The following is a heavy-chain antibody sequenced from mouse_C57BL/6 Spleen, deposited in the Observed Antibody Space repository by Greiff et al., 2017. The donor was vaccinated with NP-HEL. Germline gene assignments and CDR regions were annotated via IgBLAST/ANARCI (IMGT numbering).Heavy chain of an antibody. CDR2: IDPEDGET. CDR3: ARSDSNWVYAMDY. D-gene: IGHD4-1*01. CDR1: GFNIKDYY. J-gene: IGHJ4*01. Sequence: EVKLQQSGAELVKPGASVKLSCTASGFNIKDYYMHWVKQRTEQGLEWIGRIDPEDGETKYAPKFQGKATITADTSSNTAYLQRSSLTSEDTAVYYCARSDSNWVYAMDYWGQGTSVTVSS. V-gene: IGHV14-2*01.